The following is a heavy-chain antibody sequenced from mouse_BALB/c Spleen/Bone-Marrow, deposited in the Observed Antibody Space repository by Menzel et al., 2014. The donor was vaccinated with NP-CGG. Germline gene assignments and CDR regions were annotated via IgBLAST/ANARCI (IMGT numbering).Heavy chain of an antibody. CDR2: IDPANGNT. CDR1: GFNIKDSY. D-gene: IGHD2-14*01. Sequence: EVQLQQSGAELVKPAASVMLSCTASGFNIKDSYMHWVEQRPEQGLEWIGRIDPANGNTKYGPKFQGKATIALDTSSNTAYLQLSSLTSGDTAVYFCARRGDRYEAWFPYWGQGTLVTVSA. V-gene: IGHV14-3*02. CDR3: ARRGDRYEAWFPY. J-gene: IGHJ3*01.